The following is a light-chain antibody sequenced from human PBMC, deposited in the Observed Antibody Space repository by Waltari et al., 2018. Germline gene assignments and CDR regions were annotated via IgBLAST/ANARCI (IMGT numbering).Light chain of an antibody. CDR2: RIS. CDR3: QQSYSRPPT. Sequence: DIQLTHAASSLSGSIEDRVNTTCLASENIANYVSWYRQKPGTAPELLIYRISSLQSGVPSRFSGGGSGTDFTLTISRLQPEDFATYICQQSYSRPPTFGQGTKVEIK. V-gene: IGKV1-39*01. CDR1: ENIANY. J-gene: IGKJ2*01.